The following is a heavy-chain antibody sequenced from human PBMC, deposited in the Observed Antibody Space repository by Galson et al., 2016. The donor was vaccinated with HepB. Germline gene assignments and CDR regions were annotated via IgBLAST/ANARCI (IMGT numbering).Heavy chain of an antibody. CDR3: ARATIFGTPPDDFGMDV. J-gene: IGHJ6*04. Sequence: SETLSLTCTVSGGSIGSYSWAWIRQPPGKGLEWIGFISYSGSPTYKPSLERRVSISVDTSRKQFSLRLMSLTAADTAVYYCARATIFGTPPDDFGMDVWGKGTTVIVSS. D-gene: IGHD3-3*01. CDR2: ISYSGSP. CDR1: GGSIGSYS. V-gene: IGHV4-59*01.